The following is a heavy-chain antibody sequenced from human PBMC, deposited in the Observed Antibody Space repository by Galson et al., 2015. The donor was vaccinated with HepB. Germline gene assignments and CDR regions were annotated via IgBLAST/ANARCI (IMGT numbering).Heavy chain of an antibody. J-gene: IGHJ3*02. CDR1: GYTLTELS. CDR3: ATVGSESQIGAFDI. Sequence: SVKVSCKVSGYTLTELSMHWVRQAPGKGLEWMGGFDPEDGETIYAQKFQGRVTMTEDTSTDTAYMELSSLRSEDTAVYYCATVGSESQIGAFDIWGQGTMVTVSS. D-gene: IGHD2/OR15-2a*01. V-gene: IGHV1-24*01. CDR2: FDPEDGET.